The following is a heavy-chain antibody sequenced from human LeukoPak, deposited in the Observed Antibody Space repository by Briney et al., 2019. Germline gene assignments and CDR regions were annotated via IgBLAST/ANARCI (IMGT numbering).Heavy chain of an antibody. J-gene: IGHJ1*01. CDR3: AQYALGSLVL. CDR2: IYNTGST. V-gene: IGHV4-4*07. Sequence: PSETLSLSCTVAGESIISGYFWSWIRQPAGRGLEWIGRIYNTGSTEFNLSLKSRVTMSVDTPKNQFSLKLSSGTAADTPLYYCAQYALGSLVLWGQ. D-gene: IGHD2-8*01. CDR1: GESIISGYF.